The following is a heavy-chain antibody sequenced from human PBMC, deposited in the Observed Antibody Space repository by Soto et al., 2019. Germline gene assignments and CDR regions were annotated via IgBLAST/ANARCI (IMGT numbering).Heavy chain of an antibody. Sequence: SETLSLTCAVYGGYFSGYYWSWIRQPPGKGLEWIGEINHSGSTNYNPSLKSRVTISVDTSKNQFSLKLSSVTAADTAVYYCARGYIVATIRPEYYYYGMDVWGQGTTVTVSS. CDR1: GGYFSGYY. J-gene: IGHJ6*02. V-gene: IGHV4-34*01. CDR2: INHSGST. D-gene: IGHD5-12*01. CDR3: ARGYIVATIRPEYYYYGMDV.